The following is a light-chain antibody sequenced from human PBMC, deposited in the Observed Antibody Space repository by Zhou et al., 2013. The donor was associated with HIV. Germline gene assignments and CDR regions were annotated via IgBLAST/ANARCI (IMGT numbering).Light chain of an antibody. CDR2: AAS. CDR1: HDVGTS. CDR3: QQYNTYPWT. J-gene: IGKJ1*01. V-gene: IGKV1-16*01. Sequence: IQMTQSPPSLSTYVGDRVTITCRASHDVGTSLAWFQQRPGKAPKSLIYAASRSQSGVPSRFSGSGSGTEFTLTISSLGQPDDYATYYCQQYNTYPWTFGQGTKVE.